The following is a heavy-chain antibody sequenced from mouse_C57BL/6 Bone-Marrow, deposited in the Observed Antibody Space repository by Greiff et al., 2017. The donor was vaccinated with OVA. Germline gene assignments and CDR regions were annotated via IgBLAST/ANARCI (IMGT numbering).Heavy chain of an antibody. CDR1: GYAFTNYL. V-gene: IGHV1-54*01. CDR2: INPGSGGP. D-gene: IGHD2-5*01. CDR3: AREGAYYSIYYAMDY. Sequence: QVQLQQSGAKLVRPGTSVKVSCKASGYAFTNYLIEWVKQRPGQGLEWIGVINPGSGGPNYNEKFKGKATLTADKSSSTAYMQLSSLTSEDSAVYFCAREGAYYSIYYAMDYWGQGTSVTVSS. J-gene: IGHJ4*01.